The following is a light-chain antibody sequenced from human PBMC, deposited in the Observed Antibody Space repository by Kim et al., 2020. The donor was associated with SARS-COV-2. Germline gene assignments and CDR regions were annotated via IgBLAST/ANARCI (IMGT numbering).Light chain of an antibody. CDR3: QTWGTGIQV. Sequence: QLVLTQSPSASASLGASVKLTCTLSCGHSSYAIAWHQQQPEKGPRYLMKLNSDGSHSKGDGIPDRFSGSSSGAERYLTISSLQSEDEADYYCQTWGTGIQVFGGGTQLTVL. J-gene: IGLJ3*02. CDR1: CGHSSYA. CDR2: LNSDGSH. V-gene: IGLV4-69*01.